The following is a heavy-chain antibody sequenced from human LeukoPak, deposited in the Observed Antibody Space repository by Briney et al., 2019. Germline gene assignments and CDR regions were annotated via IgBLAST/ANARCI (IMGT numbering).Heavy chain of an antibody. D-gene: IGHD5-24*01. Sequence: ASETLSLTCTVSGGSISSSYNWGWIRQPPGKGLEWIGNIYYTGNTYYNPSLKSRVTISVDTSKNQFSLKLSSVTAADTAVYYCARSGQWLQQGYFDYWGQGTLVIVSS. CDR2: IYYTGNT. CDR3: ARSGQWLQQGYFDY. CDR1: GGSISSSYN. V-gene: IGHV4-39*01. J-gene: IGHJ4*02.